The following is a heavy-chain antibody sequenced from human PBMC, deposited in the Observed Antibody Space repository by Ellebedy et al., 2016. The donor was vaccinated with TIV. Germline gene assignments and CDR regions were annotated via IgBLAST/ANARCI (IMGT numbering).Heavy chain of an antibody. CDR1: GFTFSSFG. D-gene: IGHD3-10*01. CDR3: VKGVSIGATARAK. V-gene: IGHV3-64D*06. CDR2: INNSGGTT. Sequence: GESLKISCSASGFTFSSFGLHWVRQAPGKVLQFVSTINNSGGTTNYADSVKGRFTISRDNSKNTLYLQMSSLRIEDTAVYYCVKGVSIGATARAKWGQGTLVTVSS. J-gene: IGHJ4*02.